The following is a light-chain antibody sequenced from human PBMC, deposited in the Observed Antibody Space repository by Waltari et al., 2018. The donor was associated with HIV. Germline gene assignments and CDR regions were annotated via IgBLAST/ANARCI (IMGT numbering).Light chain of an antibody. J-gene: IGLJ1*01. V-gene: IGLV3-21*02. CDR2: EDT. CDR3: QVWDGSSDPGV. Sequence: SYVLTQPPSVSVAPGQTARLTCGGNNIARSSVHWYQQKPAQAPVLVCYEDTDGPSGRPERFSGSNRGNTATLTISRVEAGDEADYYCQVWDGSSDPGVFGSGNKVSVL. CDR1: NIARSS.